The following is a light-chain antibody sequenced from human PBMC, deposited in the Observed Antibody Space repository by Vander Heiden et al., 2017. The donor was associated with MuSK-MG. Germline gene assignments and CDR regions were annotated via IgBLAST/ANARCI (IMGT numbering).Light chain of an antibody. CDR2: GNS. J-gene: IGLJ2*01. Sequence: SVLTHPPSVSGAPGHRVTISCTGSSSNIGAGYDVHWYQQLPGTAPKLLIYGNSNRPSGVPDRFSGSKSGTSASLAITGLQAEDEADYYCQSYDSSLSGYVVFGGGTKLTVL. CDR3: QSYDSSLSGYVV. V-gene: IGLV1-40*01. CDR1: SSNIGAGYD.